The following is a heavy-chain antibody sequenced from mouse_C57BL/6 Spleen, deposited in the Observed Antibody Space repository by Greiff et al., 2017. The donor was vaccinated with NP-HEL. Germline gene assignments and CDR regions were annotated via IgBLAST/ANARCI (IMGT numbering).Heavy chain of an antibody. CDR1: GYSFTGYY. Sequence: VQLQQSGPELVKPGASVKISCTASGYSFTGYYMNWVKQSPEKSLEWIGEINPSTGAISYNQKFKAQATLTVDKSSSTAYMQLKSLTSEDSAVYYCARTYNTVVPWYLDDWGKGTTLTVSS. J-gene: IGHJ1*03. V-gene: IGHV1-42*01. CDR2: INPSTGAI. D-gene: IGHD1-1*01. CDR3: ARTYNTVVPWYLDD.